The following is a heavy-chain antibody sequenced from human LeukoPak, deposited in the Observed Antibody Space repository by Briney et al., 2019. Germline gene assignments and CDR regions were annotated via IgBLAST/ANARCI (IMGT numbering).Heavy chain of an antibody. D-gene: IGHD6-19*01. CDR1: GYTFTGYY. V-gene: IGHV1-2*04. J-gene: IGHJ4*02. Sequence: GASVKVSCKASGYTFTGYYMHWVRQAPGQGLEWMGWINPNSGGTNYAQKFQGWVTMTRGTSISTAYMELSRLRSDDTAVYYCARAGAVAGTYYFDYWGQGTLVTVSS. CDR2: INPNSGGT. CDR3: ARAGAVAGTYYFDY.